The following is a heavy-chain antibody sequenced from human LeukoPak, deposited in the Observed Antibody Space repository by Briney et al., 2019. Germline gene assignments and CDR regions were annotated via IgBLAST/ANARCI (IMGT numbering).Heavy chain of an antibody. Sequence: PSETLSLTCAVYGGSFSGYYWSWIRQPPGKGLEWIGEINHSGSTNYNPSLKSRVTISVDTSKNQSSLKLSSVTAADTAVYYCARTEISSYSSSWYNWFDPWGQGTLVTVSS. CDR3: ARTEISSYSSSWYNWFDP. D-gene: IGHD6-13*01. CDR1: GGSFSGYY. CDR2: INHSGST. J-gene: IGHJ5*02. V-gene: IGHV4-34*01.